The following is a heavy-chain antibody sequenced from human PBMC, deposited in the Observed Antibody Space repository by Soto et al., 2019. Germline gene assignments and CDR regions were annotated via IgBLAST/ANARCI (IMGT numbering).Heavy chain of an antibody. CDR1: GFTFNNYW. D-gene: IGHD3-22*01. J-gene: IGHJ4*02. CDR2: IKKDGSEK. V-gene: IGHV3-7*03. CDR3: ARVEYYYDSSGYYS. Sequence: HPGGSLRLSCAASGFTFNNYWMSWVRQAPGKGLEWVANIKKDGSEKRYGDSVKGRFTISRDNAKNSTYLQMNSLRAEDTAVYYCARVEYYYDSSGYYSWGQGTLVTVSS.